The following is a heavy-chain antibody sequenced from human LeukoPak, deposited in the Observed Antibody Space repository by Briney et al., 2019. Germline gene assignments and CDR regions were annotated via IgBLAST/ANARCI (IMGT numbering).Heavy chain of an antibody. CDR2: INPSGGST. J-gene: IGHJ4*02. Sequence: ASVKVSCKASGYTFTSYYMHWVRQAPGQGLEWMGIINPSGGSTSYAQKFQGRVTTTRDTSTNTDYMELSSLRSEDTAVYFCARATLSDYYFNYWGQGTLVTVSS. CDR1: GYTFTSYY. CDR3: ARATLSDYYFNY. V-gene: IGHV1-46*01.